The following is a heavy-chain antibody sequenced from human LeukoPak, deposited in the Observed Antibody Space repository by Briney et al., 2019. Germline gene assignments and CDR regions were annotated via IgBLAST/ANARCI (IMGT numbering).Heavy chain of an antibody. J-gene: IGHJ4*02. CDR3: ARDGSGYNSLDY. Sequence: ASVKVSCQASGGTFSSYAISWVRQAPGQGLEWMGGIIPIFGTANYAQKFQGRVTITTDESTSTAYMELSSLRSEDTGVYYCARDGSGYNSLDYWGQGTLVTVSS. CDR2: IIPIFGTA. D-gene: IGHD3-22*01. V-gene: IGHV1-69*05. CDR1: GGTFSSYA.